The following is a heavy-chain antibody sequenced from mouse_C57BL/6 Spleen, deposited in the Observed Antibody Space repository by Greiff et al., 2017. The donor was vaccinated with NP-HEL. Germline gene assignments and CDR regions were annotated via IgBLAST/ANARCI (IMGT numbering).Heavy chain of an antibody. CDR2: IDPETGGT. CDR1: GYTFTDYE. V-gene: IGHV1-15*01. J-gene: IGHJ4*01. Sequence: QVQLKQSGAELVRPGASVTLSCKASGYTFTDYEMHWVKQTPVHGLEWIGAIDPETGGTAYNQKFKGKAILTADKSSSTAYMELRSLTSEDSAVYYCTDYGSSSAMDYWGQGTSVTVSS. D-gene: IGHD1-1*01. CDR3: TDYGSSSAMDY.